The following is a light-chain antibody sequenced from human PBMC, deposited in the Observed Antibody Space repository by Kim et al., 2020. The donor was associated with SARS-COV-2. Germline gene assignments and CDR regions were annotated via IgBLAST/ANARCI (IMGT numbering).Light chain of an antibody. V-gene: IGKV1-5*03. Sequence: ASVGDRGTITCRASQNGYTWLAWYQQIPGRAPKLLIYKSSGLQSGVPSRFSGSGSGTDFTLTITSLQPDDFATYYCQQYNTYPWAFGQGTKVDIK. CDR1: QNGYTW. CDR2: KSS. CDR3: QQYNTYPWA. J-gene: IGKJ1*01.